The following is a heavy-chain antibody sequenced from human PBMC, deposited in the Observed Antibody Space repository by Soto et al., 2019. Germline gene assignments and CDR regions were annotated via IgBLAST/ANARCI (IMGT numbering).Heavy chain of an antibody. J-gene: IGHJ5*02. Sequence: ASVKVSCKASGYTFTSYGISWVRQAPGQGLEWMGWISAYNGNTNYAQKLQGRVTMTTDTSTSTAYMGRRSLESDDTAVYYCARRPTESAAAGMTGSDNWFDPWGQGTLVTVSS. D-gene: IGHD6-13*01. CDR3: ARRPTESAAAGMTGSDNWFDP. CDR1: GYTFTSYG. CDR2: ISAYNGNT. V-gene: IGHV1-18*01.